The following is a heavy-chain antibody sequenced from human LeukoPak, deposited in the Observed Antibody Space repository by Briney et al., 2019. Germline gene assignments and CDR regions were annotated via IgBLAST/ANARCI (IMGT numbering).Heavy chain of an antibody. D-gene: IGHD3-22*01. Sequence: GSLRLSCAASGFTFSSYGMHWVRQAPGKGLEWVAIISYDNRNKYYADSVKGRFTISRDKSKNTLYLQMNSLRAEDTAVYYCAKDSLDDRSGYYLDYWGQGTLVTVSS. CDR3: AKDSLDDRSGYYLDY. CDR1: GFTFSSYG. J-gene: IGHJ4*02. V-gene: IGHV3-30*18. CDR2: ISYDNRNK.